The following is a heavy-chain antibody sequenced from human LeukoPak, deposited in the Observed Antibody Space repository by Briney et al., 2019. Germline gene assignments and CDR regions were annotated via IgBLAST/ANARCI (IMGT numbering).Heavy chain of an antibody. D-gene: IGHD3-3*01. CDR2: ISYDGSNK. CDR1: GFTFSSYA. J-gene: IGHJ4*02. V-gene: IGHV3-30-3*01. Sequence: GRSLRLSCAASGFTFSSYAMHWVRQAPGKGLEWVAVISYDGSNKYYADSVKGRFTISRDNSKNTLYLQMNSLRAEDTAVYYRAKVFTIFGVVIKRGLHFDYWGQGTLVTVSS. CDR3: AKVFTIFGVVIKRGLHFDY.